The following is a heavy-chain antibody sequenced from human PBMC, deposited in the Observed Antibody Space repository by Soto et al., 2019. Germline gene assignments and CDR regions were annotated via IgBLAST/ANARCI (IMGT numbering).Heavy chain of an antibody. CDR1: GGSISSSNW. J-gene: IGHJ6*02. CDR3: ARGKGGTPKSVMSNYYYGMDV. D-gene: IGHD1-26*01. Sequence: SETLSLTCAVSGGSISSSNWWSWVRQPPGKGLEWIGEIYHSGSTNYNPSLKSRVTISVDKSKNQFSLKLSSVTAADTAVYYCARGKGGTPKSVMSNYYYGMDVWGQGTTVTVSS. V-gene: IGHV4-4*02. CDR2: IYHSGST.